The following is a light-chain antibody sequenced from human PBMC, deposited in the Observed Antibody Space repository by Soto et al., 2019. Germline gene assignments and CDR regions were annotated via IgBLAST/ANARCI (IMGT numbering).Light chain of an antibody. Sequence: DIQMTQAPSSLSASVGDRVTITCRARQDISTYLAWYQQKPGKAPKLLISAAYTLQSGVPPRFSGSGSGTEFTLTISSLQPEDVATYYCQKYDNAPHTFGGGTKVEIK. CDR3: QKYDNAPHT. CDR2: AAY. CDR1: QDISTY. J-gene: IGKJ4*01. V-gene: IGKV1-27*01.